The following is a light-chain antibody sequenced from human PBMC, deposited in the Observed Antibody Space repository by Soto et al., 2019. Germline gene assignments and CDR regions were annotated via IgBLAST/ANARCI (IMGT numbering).Light chain of an antibody. CDR2: DVS. CDR1: SSDVGGYNY. V-gene: IGLV2-14*01. CDR3: GTWDSDLGADV. J-gene: IGLJ1*01. Sequence: QSVLTQPASVSGSPGQSITISCTGTSSDVGGYNYVSWYQQHPGKAPKLMIYDVSNRPSGVSNRFSGSKSGTSATLGITGLQTGDEADYYCGTWDSDLGADVFGTGTKLTVL.